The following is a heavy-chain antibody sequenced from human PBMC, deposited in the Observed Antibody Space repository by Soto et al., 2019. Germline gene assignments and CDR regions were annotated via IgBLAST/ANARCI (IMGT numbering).Heavy chain of an antibody. CDR2: ISGSGGSA. Sequence: EVPLLESGGGLVQPGGSLRLSCAASGFTFSTYAMSWVRQAPGKGLEWVSTISGSGGSAYFANSVKGRFTISRDNSKNTLYLQMNSLRAEDTAVYYCAKDADGDCTNGVCPEFDYWGQXTL. V-gene: IGHV3-23*01. CDR1: GFTFSTYA. J-gene: IGHJ4*02. D-gene: IGHD2-8*01. CDR3: AKDADGDCTNGVCPEFDY.